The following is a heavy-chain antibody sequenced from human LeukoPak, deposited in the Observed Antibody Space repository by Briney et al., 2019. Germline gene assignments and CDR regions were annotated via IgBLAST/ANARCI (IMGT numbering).Heavy chain of an antibody. CDR2: FDPEDGET. Sequence: ASVKVSCKVSGYTLTELSMHWVRQAPGKGLEWMGGFDPEDGETIYAQKFQGRVTMTEDASTDTAYMELSSLRSEDTAVYYCATAPLEQLVFDYWGQGTLVTVSS. D-gene: IGHD6-6*01. J-gene: IGHJ4*02. CDR3: ATAPLEQLVFDY. CDR1: GYTLTELS. V-gene: IGHV1-24*01.